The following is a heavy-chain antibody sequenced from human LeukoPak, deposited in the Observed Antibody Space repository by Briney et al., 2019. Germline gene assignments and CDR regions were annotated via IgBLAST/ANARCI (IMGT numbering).Heavy chain of an antibody. Sequence: ASVKVSCKASGYPFTSLATSWVRQSPGLGLEWMGWISAYNGNTNYAQKLQARVTMTTDTSTSTAYMELRSLRSDDTAVYYCARDGFGPSAFSIAVAGIIAVAGTLDYYYYYMDVWGKGTTVTVS. J-gene: IGHJ6*03. CDR1: GYPFTSLA. V-gene: IGHV1-18*01. D-gene: IGHD6-19*01. CDR2: ISAYNGNT. CDR3: ARDGFGPSAFSIAVAGIIAVAGTLDYYYYYMDV.